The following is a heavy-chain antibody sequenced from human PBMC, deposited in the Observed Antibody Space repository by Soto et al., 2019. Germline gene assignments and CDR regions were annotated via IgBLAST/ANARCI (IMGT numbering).Heavy chain of an antibody. CDR2: IYYSGST. D-gene: IGHD4-17*01. CDR1: GSIGSSGFY. J-gene: IGHJ4*02. V-gene: IGHV4-39*01. Sequence: GSIGSSGFYWAFNQKPPGKGLEWIGSIYYSGSTYYNPSLKSRVTISVDTSKNQFSLKLSSVTAADTAVYYCARQPEVGTVTTPPFDYWGQGTLVSVSS. CDR3: ARQPEVGTVTTPPFDY.